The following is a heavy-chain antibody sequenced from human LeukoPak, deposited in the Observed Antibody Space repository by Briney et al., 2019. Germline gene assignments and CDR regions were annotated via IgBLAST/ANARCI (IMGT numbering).Heavy chain of an antibody. CDR1: GFTFSSYA. CDR2: ISYDGSNK. Sequence: GGSLRLSCAASGFTFSSYAMHWVRQAPGEGLEWVAVISYDGSNKYYADSVKGRFTISRDNSKNTLYLQMNSLRAEDTAVYYCARDYMVRGVIGYYFDYWGQGTLVTVSS. J-gene: IGHJ4*02. V-gene: IGHV3-30*04. CDR3: ARDYMVRGVIGYYFDY. D-gene: IGHD3-10*01.